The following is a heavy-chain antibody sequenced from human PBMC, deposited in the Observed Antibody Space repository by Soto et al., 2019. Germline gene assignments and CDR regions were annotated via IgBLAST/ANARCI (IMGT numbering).Heavy chain of an antibody. V-gene: IGHV4-59*01. CDR3: ARMKRGYTYGSSLDF. J-gene: IGHJ4*02. D-gene: IGHD5-18*01. CDR2: IFYSGSA. CDR1: GGPISDFY. Sequence: PSETLSLTCVVSGGPISDFYWSWIRQPPGKGLEWIGYIFYSGSANYNPSLKSRVTISVETSKNHFSLKLRSMTATDAAVYYCARMKRGYTYGSSLDFWGQGIQVTVSS.